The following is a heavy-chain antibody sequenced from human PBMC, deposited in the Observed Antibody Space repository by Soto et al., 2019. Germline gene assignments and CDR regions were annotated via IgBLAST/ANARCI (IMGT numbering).Heavy chain of an antibody. D-gene: IGHD6-13*01. V-gene: IGHV3-7*01. CDR2: IKQDGSEK. Sequence: EVQLVESGGGLVQPGGSLRLSCAASGFTFSSYWMSWVRQAPGKGLEWVANIKQDGSEKYYVDSVKGRFTISRDNAKNSLYLQMNSLRAEDTAVYYCAREGRYSSSWLFDYWGQGTLVTVSS. CDR1: GFTFSSYW. J-gene: IGHJ4*02. CDR3: AREGRYSSSWLFDY.